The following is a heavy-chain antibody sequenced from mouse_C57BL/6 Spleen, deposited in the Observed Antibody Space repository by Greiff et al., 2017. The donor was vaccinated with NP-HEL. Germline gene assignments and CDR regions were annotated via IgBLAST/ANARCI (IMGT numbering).Heavy chain of an antibody. CDR2: IHPNSGST. J-gene: IGHJ1*03. D-gene: IGHD1-1*01. Sequence: VQLQQPGAELVKPGASVKLSCKASGYTFTSYWMHWVKQRPGQGLEWIGMIHPNSGSTNYNEKFKSKATLTVDKSSSTAYMQLSSLTSEDSAVYYCARSYYYGSSYFEVWGTGTTVTVSS. CDR1: GYTFTSYW. CDR3: ARSYYYGSSYFEV. V-gene: IGHV1-64*01.